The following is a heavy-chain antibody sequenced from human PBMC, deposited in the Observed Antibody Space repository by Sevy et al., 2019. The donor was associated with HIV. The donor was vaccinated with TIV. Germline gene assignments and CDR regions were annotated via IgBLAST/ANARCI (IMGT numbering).Heavy chain of an antibody. D-gene: IGHD3-22*01. CDR3: ARAYYDSRGFYRYFDP. CDR2: IYYTGNT. J-gene: IGHJ5*02. Sequence: SETLSLTCTVSGGSIRSDDSYWTWIRQPPGKGLEWVGYIYYTGNTFYRPSLKSRISISVDTSKNLFTLKVTSVTAADTAVYYCARAYYDSRGFYRYFDPWGQGTLVTVSS. V-gene: IGHV4-30-4*01. CDR1: GGSIRSDDSY.